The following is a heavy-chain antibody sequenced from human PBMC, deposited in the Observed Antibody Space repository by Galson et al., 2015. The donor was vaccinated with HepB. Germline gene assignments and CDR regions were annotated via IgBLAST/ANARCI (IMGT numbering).Heavy chain of an antibody. CDR3: ARGLGYCSSTSCYAAGYFDL. V-gene: IGHV5-51*03. D-gene: IGHD2-2*01. CDR2: IYPGDSDA. Sequence: QSGAEVKKPEESLKISCKGSGDSFTNYYIGWVRQMPGKGLEWMGIIYPGDSDARYSPSFQGQVSISADKSISAAYLQWSSLKASDTAMYYCARGLGYCSSTSCYAAGYFDLWGRGTLVTVTS. CDR1: GDSFTNYY. J-gene: IGHJ2*01.